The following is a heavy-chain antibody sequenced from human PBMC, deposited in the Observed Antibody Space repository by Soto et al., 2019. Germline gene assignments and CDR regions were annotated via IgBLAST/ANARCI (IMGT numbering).Heavy chain of an antibody. Sequence: QVQLVQSGAEVKKPGASVKVSCKASGYTFTSYDINWVRQATGQGLEWMGWMNPNSGNTGYAQKVQGRVTVTRDTSMSTAYMELSSLRSEDTAVYYCARGQGDGYNPGAFDIWGQGTMVTVSS. CDR1: GYTFTSYD. J-gene: IGHJ3*02. CDR2: MNPNSGNT. CDR3: ARGQGDGYNPGAFDI. D-gene: IGHD5-12*01. V-gene: IGHV1-8*01.